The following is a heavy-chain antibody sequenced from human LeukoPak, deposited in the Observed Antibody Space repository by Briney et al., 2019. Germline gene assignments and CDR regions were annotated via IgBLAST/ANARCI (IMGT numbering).Heavy chain of an antibody. CDR2: IITIFGTA. CDR1: GGTFSSYA. CDR3: ARSGHSSSWDYFDY. D-gene: IGHD6-13*01. J-gene: IGHJ4*02. Sequence: SVKVSCKASGGTFSSYAISWVRQAPGQGLEWMGGIITIFGTANYAQKFQGRVTITADESTSTAYMELSSLRSEDTAVYYCARSGHSSSWDYFDYWGQGTLVTVPS. V-gene: IGHV1-69*13.